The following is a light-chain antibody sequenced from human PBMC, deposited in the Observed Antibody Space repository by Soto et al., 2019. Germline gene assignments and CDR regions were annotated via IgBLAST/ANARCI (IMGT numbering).Light chain of an antibody. Sequence: EIVLTQSPATLSLSPGERATLSCRASQSVSSYLAWYQQKPGQAPRLLIYDASNRATGIPARFSGSGSGTDFTLTISSLEPADFAVYYCQQRGNWPYTFGQGTKLEIK. J-gene: IGKJ2*01. CDR2: DAS. CDR1: QSVSSY. V-gene: IGKV3-11*01. CDR3: QQRGNWPYT.